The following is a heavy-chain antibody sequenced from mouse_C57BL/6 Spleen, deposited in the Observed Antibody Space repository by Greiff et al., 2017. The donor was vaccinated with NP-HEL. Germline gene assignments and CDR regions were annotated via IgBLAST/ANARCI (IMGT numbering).Heavy chain of an antibody. J-gene: IGHJ2*01. CDR2: ISSGSSTI. D-gene: IGHD1-1*01. Sequence: DVMLVESGGGLVKPGGSLKLSCAASGFTFSDYGMHWVRQAPEKGLEWVAYISSGSSTIYYADTVKGRFTISRDNAKNTLFLQMTSLRSEDTAMYYCARLYYGSSLYYFDYWGQGTTLTVSS. CDR1: GFTFSDYG. V-gene: IGHV5-17*01. CDR3: ARLYYGSSLYYFDY.